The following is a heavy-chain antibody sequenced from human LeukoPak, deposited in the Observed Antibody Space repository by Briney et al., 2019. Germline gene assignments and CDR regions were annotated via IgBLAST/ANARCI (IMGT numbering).Heavy chain of an antibody. J-gene: IGHJ6*03. CDR3: ARFGGCSSTTCYRGAQYYYSYMDV. D-gene: IGHD2-2*01. Sequence: SETLSLTCTVSGGSISSYYWSWIRQPPGKGLEWIGYIYYDGSTNYNPSLKSRVTISVDTSKNQLSVRLSSVTAADTAVYYCARFGGCSSTTCYRGAQYYYSYMDVWGKGTTVTVSS. V-gene: IGHV4-59*01. CDR2: IYYDGST. CDR1: GGSISSYY.